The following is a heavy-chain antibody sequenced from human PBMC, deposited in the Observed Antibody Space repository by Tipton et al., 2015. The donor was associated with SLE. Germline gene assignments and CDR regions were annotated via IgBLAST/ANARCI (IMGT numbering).Heavy chain of an antibody. D-gene: IGHD5-12*01. CDR2: INHRGST. Sequence: LRLSCAVYGGSFSDYSWSWIRQPPGKGLEWIGEINHRGSTNYNPSLKSRVTISVDTSNNQFSLKLNSVTPADTAVYYCARTYSGYDSFDYWGQGTLVTVSS. V-gene: IGHV4-34*01. CDR3: ARTYSGYDSFDY. CDR1: GGSFSDYS. J-gene: IGHJ4*02.